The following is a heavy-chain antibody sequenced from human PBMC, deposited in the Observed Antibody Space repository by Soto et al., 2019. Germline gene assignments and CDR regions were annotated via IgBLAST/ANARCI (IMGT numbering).Heavy chain of an antibody. Sequence: SGPTLVNPTETLTLTCTVSGFSLSNPRMGVSWILQPPGKPLEWLAHFFSDAERSYSASMQSRLTMSTDTSGSQVVLTMTNMDPVDTATYFCARMDADYKYYAMDVCGQGTTVTVAS. D-gene: IGHD6-25*01. CDR3: ARMDADYKYYAMDV. CDR1: GFSLSNPRMG. V-gene: IGHV2-26*01. CDR2: FFSDAER. J-gene: IGHJ6*02.